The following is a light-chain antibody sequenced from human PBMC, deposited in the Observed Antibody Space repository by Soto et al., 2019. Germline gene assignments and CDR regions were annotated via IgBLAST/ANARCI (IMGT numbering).Light chain of an antibody. J-gene: IGKJ2*01. CDR1: QSVNDR. CDR2: LAS. V-gene: IGKV3-15*01. Sequence: EVVVTQSPATLSVSPGERVTLSCSASQSVNDRLAWYQHKPGQPPRLLIYLASLRATGTAARFSGSGSGTDFTLTINSLQSEDFAVYYCQQYGTWPYTFGQGTTLDIK. CDR3: QQYGTWPYT.